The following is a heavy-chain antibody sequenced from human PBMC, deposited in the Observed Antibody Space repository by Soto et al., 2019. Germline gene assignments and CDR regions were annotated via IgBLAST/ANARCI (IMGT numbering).Heavy chain of an antibody. J-gene: IGHJ4*02. CDR3: AKASGPNYPGSRVFDF. D-gene: IGHD3-10*01. CDR2: ITNGGGDT. Sequence: WGCLTVSCASSGFRFSSFAMSWVRQAPGEGWEWVSVITNGGGDTLHADSVQGRFSISRDNSKNTLYLQMNSLRVEDTAIYYCAKASGPNYPGSRVFDFWGQGTRVTVSS. V-gene: IGHV3-23*01. CDR1: GFRFSSFA.